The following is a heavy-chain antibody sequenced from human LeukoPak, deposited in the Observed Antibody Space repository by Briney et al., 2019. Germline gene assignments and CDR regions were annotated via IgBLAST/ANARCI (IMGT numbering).Heavy chain of an antibody. CDR2: IIPIFGTA. Sequence: SVKVSCKASGGTFSSYASNWVRQAPGQGLEWMGRIIPIFGTANYAQKFQGRVTITTDESTSTAYMELSSLRSEDTAVYYCARDKLLEDVDTAMVDWGQGTLVTVSS. CDR1: GGTFSSYA. V-gene: IGHV1-69*05. D-gene: IGHD5-18*01. J-gene: IGHJ4*02. CDR3: ARDKLLEDVDTAMVD.